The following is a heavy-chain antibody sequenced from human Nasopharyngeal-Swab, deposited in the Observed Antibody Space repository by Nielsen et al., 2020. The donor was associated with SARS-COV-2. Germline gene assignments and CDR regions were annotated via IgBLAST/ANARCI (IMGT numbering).Heavy chain of an antibody. V-gene: IGHV3-21*04. CDR1: GFTFSSYS. Sequence: GGSLRLSCAASGFTFSSYSMNWVRQAPGKGLEWVSSISSSSSYIYYTDSVRGRFTISRDNSKNTLNLQMNNLRAEDTAIYYCAKDRDSGDDSEEYYHYYGMDVWGQGARSPSP. CDR2: ISSSSSYI. D-gene: IGHD5-12*01. CDR3: AKDRDSGDDSEEYYHYYGMDV. J-gene: IGHJ6*02.